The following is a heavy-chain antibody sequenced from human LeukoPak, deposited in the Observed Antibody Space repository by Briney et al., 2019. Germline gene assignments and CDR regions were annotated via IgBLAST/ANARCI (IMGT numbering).Heavy chain of an antibody. Sequence: PGGSLRLSCAASGFTLNTYSMNWVRQAPGKGLEWISYIDGTGAIIYYADSVKGRFTNSRDDAKNSLYLQMNSLRDEDTAVYYCARDRPNILGLDPWGQGTLVTVSS. J-gene: IGHJ5*02. CDR3: ARDRPNILGLDP. D-gene: IGHD2/OR15-2a*01. V-gene: IGHV3-48*02. CDR1: GFTLNTYS. CDR2: IDGTGAII.